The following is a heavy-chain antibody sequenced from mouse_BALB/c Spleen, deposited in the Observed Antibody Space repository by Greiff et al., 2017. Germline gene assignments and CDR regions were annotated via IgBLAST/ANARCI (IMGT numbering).Heavy chain of an antibody. D-gene: IGHD1-1*01. V-gene: IGHV1-82*01. J-gene: IGHJ2*01. CDR2: IYPGDGDT. CDR3: ARDYYYGSFDY. CDR1: GYAFSSSW. Sequence: QVQLQQSGPELVKPGASVKISCKASGYAFSSSWMNWVKQRPGQGLEWIGRIYPGDGDTNYNGKFKGKATLTADKSSSTAYMQLSSLTSVDSAVYFCARDYYYGSFDYWGQGTTLTVSS.